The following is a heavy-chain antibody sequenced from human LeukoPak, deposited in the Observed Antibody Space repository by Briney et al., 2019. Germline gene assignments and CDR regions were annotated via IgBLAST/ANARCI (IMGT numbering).Heavy chain of an antibody. CDR3: AREGGPYRPLDY. CDR1: GSSISSTDW. V-gene: IGHV4-4*02. J-gene: IGHJ4*02. Sequence: SGPTLVKPSVTLSLTCSISGSSISSTDWWTWLHQPPSERLGWIGEAHLSGRSNYNPSLESRVTMSVEMSENHISLKLTYVTAADTAVYYCAREGGPYRPLDYSGQGTLVSVSS. CDR2: AHLSGRS.